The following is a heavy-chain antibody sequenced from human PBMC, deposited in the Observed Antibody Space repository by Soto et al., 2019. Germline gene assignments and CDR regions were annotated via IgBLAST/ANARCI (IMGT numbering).Heavy chain of an antibody. J-gene: IGHJ5*02. CDR2: MNPNSGNT. D-gene: IGHD4-17*01. CDR1: GYTFTSYD. Sequence: ASVKVSCKASGYTFTSYDINWVRQATGQGLEWMGWMNPNSGNTGYAQKYQGRVNMTRNTSISTAYMELSSLRSEDTAVYYCARGYGDKYNWFDPWGQGTLVTVSS. V-gene: IGHV1-8*01. CDR3: ARGYGDKYNWFDP.